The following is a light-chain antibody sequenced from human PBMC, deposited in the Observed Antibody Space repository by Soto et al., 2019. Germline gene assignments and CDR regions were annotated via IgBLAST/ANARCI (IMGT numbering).Light chain of an antibody. CDR2: HVS. CDR3: TSYTTSNTSV. CDR1: SRNIGDYNY. Sequence: QSVLAQPASVSGSPGQSITISCTGASRNIGDYNYVSWYQQNQGKAPKLIIYHVSYRPSGVSDRFSASKSGNTASLTISRLQAEDEADYYCTSYTTSNTSVLGTGTTVTVL. V-gene: IGLV2-14*01. J-gene: IGLJ1*01.